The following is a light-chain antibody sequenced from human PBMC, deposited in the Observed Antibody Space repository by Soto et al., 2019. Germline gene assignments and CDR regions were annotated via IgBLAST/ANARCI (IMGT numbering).Light chain of an antibody. Sequence: EILLTQSPSTLSLSPGERATLSCRASQSVSSSYLSWYQQKPGQAPRLLISGASSRATGIPDRVSGSGSGTDFSLTISRLETEDFAVYYCQQYGSSPPLTFGGGTKVEIK. CDR2: GAS. CDR3: QQYGSSPPLT. J-gene: IGKJ4*01. V-gene: IGKV3-20*01. CDR1: QSVSSSY.